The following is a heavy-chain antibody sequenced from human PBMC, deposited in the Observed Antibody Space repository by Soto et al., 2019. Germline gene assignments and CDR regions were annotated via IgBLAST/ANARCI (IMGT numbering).Heavy chain of an antibody. D-gene: IGHD4-17*01. CDR2: ISRDSRSI. J-gene: IGHJ4*02. CDR1: GFRFDDYG. CDR3: VKDALTTVAYYFDY. V-gene: IGHV3-9*01. Sequence: PVGSLRLSCEVSGFRFDDYGMHWVRQAPGKGLEWIAGISRDSRSISYGASMKGRFTISRDNAKNSLYLQLNSLRADDTAFYYCVKDALTTVAYYFDYWGQGALVTVSS.